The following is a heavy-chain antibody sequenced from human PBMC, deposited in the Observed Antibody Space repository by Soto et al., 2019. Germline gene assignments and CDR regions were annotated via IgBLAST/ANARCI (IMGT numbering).Heavy chain of an antibody. CDR1: GFTFSDYF. V-gene: IGHV3-11*01. CDR2: TNTGGNSM. CDR3: ARAFVTTLWYSYDV. D-gene: IGHD2-21*01. Sequence: QVQLVESGGGLVKPGGSLRLSCAASGFTFSDYFMTWIRQPPGKGLEWVSYTNTGGNSMYYADSVKGRFTISRDNARNSLYLQINSLRAEDTAVYYCARAFVTTLWYSYDVWGQGTMVTVSP. J-gene: IGHJ3*01.